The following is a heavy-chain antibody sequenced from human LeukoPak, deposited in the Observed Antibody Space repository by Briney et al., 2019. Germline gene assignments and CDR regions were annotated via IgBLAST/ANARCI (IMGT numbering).Heavy chain of an antibody. CDR1: GGTFSSYA. V-gene: IGHV1-18*01. J-gene: IGHJ3*02. D-gene: IGHD3-22*01. CDR2: ISAYNGNT. Sequence: ASVKVSCKASGGTFSSYAISWVRQAPGQGLEWMGWISAYNGNTNYAQKLQGRVTMTTDTSTSTAYMELRSLRSDDTAVYYCARGVDYYDSSGYGALPWAFDIWGQGTMVTVSS. CDR3: ARGVDYYDSSGYGALPWAFDI.